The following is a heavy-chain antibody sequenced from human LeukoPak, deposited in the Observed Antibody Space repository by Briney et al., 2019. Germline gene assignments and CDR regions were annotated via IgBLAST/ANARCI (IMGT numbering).Heavy chain of an antibody. J-gene: IGHJ5*02. CDR2: INPNSGGT. CDR1: GYTFTGYY. Sequence: ASVKVSCKASGYTFTGYYMHWVRQAPGQGLEWMGWINPNSGGTNYAQKLQGRVTMTTDTSTSTAYMELRSLRSDDTAVYYCARDAPSITIFGVVIDGFDPWGQGTLVTVSS. D-gene: IGHD3-3*01. V-gene: IGHV1-2*02. CDR3: ARDAPSITIFGVVIDGFDP.